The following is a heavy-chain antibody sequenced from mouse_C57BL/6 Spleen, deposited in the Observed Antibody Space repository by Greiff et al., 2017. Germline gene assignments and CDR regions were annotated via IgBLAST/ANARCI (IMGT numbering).Heavy chain of an antibody. CDR2: INPNDGGT. V-gene: IGHV1-22*01. CDR3: ARGGGYSYFDY. D-gene: IGHD2-3*01. Sequence: EVQLQQSGPELVKPGASVKMSCKASGYTFTDYNMHWVKQSHGKSLEWIGYINPNDGGTSYNQKFKGKATLTVNKSSSTAYMELRSLTSEDSAVYYCARGGGYSYFDYWGQGTTLTVSS. J-gene: IGHJ2*01. CDR1: GYTFTDYN.